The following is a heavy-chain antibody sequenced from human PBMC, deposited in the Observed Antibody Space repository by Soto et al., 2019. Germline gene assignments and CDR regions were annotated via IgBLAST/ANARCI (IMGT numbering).Heavy chain of an antibody. D-gene: IGHD3-3*01. CDR1: GFTFSSYA. CDR3: AKEDYDFWSGYLQALFDY. Sequence: GGSLRLSCAASGFTFSSYAMSWVRQAPGKGLEWVSAISGSGGSTYYADSVKGRFTISRDNSKNTLYLQMNSLRAEDTAVYYCAKEDYDFWSGYLQALFDYWGQGTLVTVSS. CDR2: ISGSGGST. J-gene: IGHJ4*02. V-gene: IGHV3-23*01.